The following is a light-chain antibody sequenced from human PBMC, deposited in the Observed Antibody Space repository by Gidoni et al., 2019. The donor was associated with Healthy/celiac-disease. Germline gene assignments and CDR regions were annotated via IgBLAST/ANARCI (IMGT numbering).Light chain of an antibody. CDR1: SSDVGGYNY. Sequence: QSALTQPPSASGSPGQSVTISCTGTSSDVGGYNYVSWYQQPPGKAPKLMIYEVSKRPSGVPDRFSGSKSGNMASLTVSGLQAEDEADYYCSSYAGSNKVFGGGTKLTV. CDR3: SSYAGSNKV. CDR2: EVS. J-gene: IGLJ2*01. V-gene: IGLV2-8*01.